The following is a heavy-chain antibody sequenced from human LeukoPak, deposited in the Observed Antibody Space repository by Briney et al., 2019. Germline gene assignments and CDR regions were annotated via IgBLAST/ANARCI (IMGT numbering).Heavy chain of an antibody. CDR3: AKDFLYNVVDY. D-gene: IGHD3-10*01. J-gene: IGHJ4*02. Sequence: GGSLRLSCAASGFTFSNYAMTWVRQAPGMGLEWVSSISGSGSSSYYADSVKGWFTVSRDNSKNTLHLQMNSLRAEDTAVYYCAKDFLYNVVDYWGQGTLVAVSS. V-gene: IGHV3-23*01. CDR1: GFTFSNYA. CDR2: ISGSGSSS.